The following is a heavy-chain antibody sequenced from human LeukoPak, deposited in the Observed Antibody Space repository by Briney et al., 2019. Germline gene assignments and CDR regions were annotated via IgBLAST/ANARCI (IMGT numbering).Heavy chain of an antibody. CDR3: ARELTHCGGDCHDY. CDR2: INERGTTM. V-gene: IGHV3-48*03. D-gene: IGHD2-21*02. CDR1: GFTFRNYE. Sequence: GGSLRLSCAASGFTFRNYEMNWVRQAPGKGLEWVSYINERGTTMYYANSVKGRFTISRDNAKNSLYLQVNSLRAEDTAVYYCARELTHCGGDCHDYWGQGTLVTVSS. J-gene: IGHJ4*02.